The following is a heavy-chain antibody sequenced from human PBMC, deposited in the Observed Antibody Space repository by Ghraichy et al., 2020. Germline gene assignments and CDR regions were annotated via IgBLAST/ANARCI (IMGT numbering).Heavy chain of an antibody. CDR1: GFSVNDNY. D-gene: IGHD5-24*01. V-gene: IGHV3-66*01. CDR3: ARDRRDVYNF. Sequence: GSLRLSCAAFGFSVNDNYMSWFRQTPGRGLEWVSVLYGLSTNTYYADSVKGRFTISRDNSKNTLFLQMNNLRPEDTAIYYCARDRRDVYNFWGQGTLVTVSS. J-gene: IGHJ4*02. CDR2: LYGLSTNT.